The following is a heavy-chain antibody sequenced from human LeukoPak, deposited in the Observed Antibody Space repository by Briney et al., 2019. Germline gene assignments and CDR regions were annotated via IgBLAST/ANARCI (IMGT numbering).Heavy chain of an antibody. J-gene: IGHJ6*02. CDR2: ISGNRT. Sequence: GGSLRLSCAASGFTFSSYAMSWVRQAPGKGLEWVSGISGNRTYYADSVKGRFTISRDNSKNTLFLQMNSLRAEDTAVYYCAKNLYCGGGSCYPSALGMDVWGQGTTVTVSS. CDR3: AKNLYCGGGSCYPSALGMDV. CDR1: GFTFSSYA. V-gene: IGHV3-23*01. D-gene: IGHD2-15*01.